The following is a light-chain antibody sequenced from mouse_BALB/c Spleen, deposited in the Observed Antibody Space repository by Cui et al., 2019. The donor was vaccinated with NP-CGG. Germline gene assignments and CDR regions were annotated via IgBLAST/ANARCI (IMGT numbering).Light chain of an antibody. Sequence: QAVVTQESAVTTSPGETVTLTCRSSTGAVTTSNYANWVQEKPDHLFNGLIGGNKNRVPGVPGRFSGSLIGEKAALTITGAKNEDEAIYFCALWYSNHWVFGGGTKLSVL. V-gene: IGLV1*01. CDR2: GNK. J-gene: IGLJ1*01. CDR1: TGAVTTSNY. CDR3: ALWYSNHWV.